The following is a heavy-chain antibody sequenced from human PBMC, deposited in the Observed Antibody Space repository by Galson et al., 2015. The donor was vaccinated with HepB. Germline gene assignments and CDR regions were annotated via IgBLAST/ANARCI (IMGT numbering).Heavy chain of an antibody. CDR2: INSDGSST. D-gene: IGHD1-26*01. V-gene: IGHV3-74*01. J-gene: IGHJ4*02. CDR1: GFTFSSYW. CDR3: VGGSYWAMGLDY. Sequence: SLRLSCAASGFTFSSYWMHWVRQAPGKGLVWVSRINSDGSSTSYADSVKGRFTISRDNAKNTLYLQMNSLRAEDTAVYYCVGGSYWAMGLDYWGQGTLVTASS.